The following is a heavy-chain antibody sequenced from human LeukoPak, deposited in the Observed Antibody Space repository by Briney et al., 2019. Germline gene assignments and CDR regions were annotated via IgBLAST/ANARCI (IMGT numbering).Heavy chain of an antibody. D-gene: IGHD1-26*01. CDR1: GFTFSRSG. CDR2: ISYDGGDK. V-gene: IGHV3-30*02. CDR3: ANRGSPGAFDI. J-gene: IGHJ3*02. Sequence: PGGSLRLSCAASGFTFSRSGMHWVRQAPGKGLEWVAFISYDGGDKCHADSVKGRFTISRDSSKNTLYLQMSSLRAEDTAVYYCANRGSPGAFDIWGQGTMVTVSS.